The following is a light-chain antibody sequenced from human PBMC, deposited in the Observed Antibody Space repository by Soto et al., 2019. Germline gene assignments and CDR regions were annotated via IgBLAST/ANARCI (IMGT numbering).Light chain of an antibody. J-gene: IGKJ5*01. CDR3: QQYKSYPT. CDR2: KAS. Sequence: IQRAPSTSTLYISVVAIAINTSRASQSISSWLAWYQQKPGKAPKLLIYKASSLESGVPSRFSGSGSGTEFTLSIISLQPDEFATYFCQQYKSYPTFGQGTRLEIK. V-gene: IGKV1-5*03. CDR1: QSISSW.